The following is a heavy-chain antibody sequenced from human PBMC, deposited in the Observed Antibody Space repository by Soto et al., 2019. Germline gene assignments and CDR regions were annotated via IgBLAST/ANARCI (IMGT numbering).Heavy chain of an antibody. CDR2: IYYSGST. D-gene: IGHD6-19*01. CDR1: GGSISSSSYY. CDR3: GRGSSGN. J-gene: IGHJ4*02. V-gene: IGHV4-39*01. Sequence: SETQSLTCTVSGGSISSSSYYWGWIRQPPGKGLEWIGSIYYSGSTYYNPSLKSRVTISVDTSKNQFSLKLSSVTAADTAVYYCGRGSSGNWGQGTRVTVSS.